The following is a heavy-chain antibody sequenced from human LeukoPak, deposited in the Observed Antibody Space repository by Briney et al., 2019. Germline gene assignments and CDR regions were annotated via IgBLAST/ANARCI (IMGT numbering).Heavy chain of an antibody. CDR2: ISGSGRST. CDR1: GFTFSSYA. Sequence: PGGSLRLSCAASGFTFSSYAMNWVRQAPGKGLEWVSAISGSGRSTFYADSVKGRFTISRDNSKNTLYLQMNSLRAEDTAVYHCAKDGVGPSFDYWGQGTLVTVSS. V-gene: IGHV3-23*01. J-gene: IGHJ4*02. CDR3: AKDGVGPSFDY. D-gene: IGHD3-10*01.